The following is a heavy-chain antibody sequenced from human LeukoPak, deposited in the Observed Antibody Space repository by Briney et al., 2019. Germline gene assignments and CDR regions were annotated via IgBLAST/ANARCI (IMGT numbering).Heavy chain of an antibody. V-gene: IGHV3-74*01. D-gene: IGHD3-9*01. Sequence: GSLRLSCGASGFTFSSYWMHWVRQAPGKGLVWVSRINNDGSSTSYADSVQGRFTISRDNAKNTLYLQMNSLRAEDTAVYYCARDKSDILTGYRAKYYYYMDVWGKGTTVTVSS. CDR2: INNDGSST. CDR1: GFTFSSYW. CDR3: ARDKSDILTGYRAKYYYYMDV. J-gene: IGHJ6*03.